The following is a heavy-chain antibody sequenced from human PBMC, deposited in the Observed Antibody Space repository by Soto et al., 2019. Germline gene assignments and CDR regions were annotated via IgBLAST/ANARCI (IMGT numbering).Heavy chain of an antibody. Sequence: GGSLRLSCAASGFTFSSYWMHWVRQAPGKGLVWVSRINSDGSSTSYADSVKGRFTISRDNAKNTLYLQMNSLRAEDTAVYYCARSLRFLEWENQFDYWGQGTLVTVSS. J-gene: IGHJ4*02. CDR2: INSDGSST. V-gene: IGHV3-74*01. CDR1: GFTFSSYW. D-gene: IGHD3-3*01. CDR3: ARSLRFLEWENQFDY.